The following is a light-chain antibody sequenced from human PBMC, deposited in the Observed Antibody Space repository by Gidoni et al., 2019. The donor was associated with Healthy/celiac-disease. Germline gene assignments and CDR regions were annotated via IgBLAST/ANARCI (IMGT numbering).Light chain of an antibody. Sequence: SYELTQPPSVSVSPGQTASITCSGDKLGDKYACWYQQKPGQSPVLVIYQDSKRPAGIHERFSGSNSGNTATLTISGTQAMDEADYYCQAWDSSTVVFGGGTKQPVL. CDR1: KLGDKY. CDR3: QAWDSSTVV. CDR2: QDS. V-gene: IGLV3-1*01. J-gene: IGLJ2*01.